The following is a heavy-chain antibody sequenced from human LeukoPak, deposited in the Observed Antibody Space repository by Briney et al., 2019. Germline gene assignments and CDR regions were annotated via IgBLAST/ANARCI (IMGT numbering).Heavy chain of an antibody. J-gene: IGHJ4*02. CDR1: GFTFSNYW. CDR3: ARDETFCSGGTCYTRGYFAF. Sequence: GGSLRLSCAASGFTFSNYWMSWVHQAPGRGLEWVANIKEDGSDKYYVDSLMGQFTISRDNANNSLYLQMSGLRAEDTALYYCARDETFCSGGTCYTRGYFAFWGQGTLVTVSS. D-gene: IGHD2-15*01. V-gene: IGHV3-7*01. CDR2: IKEDGSDK.